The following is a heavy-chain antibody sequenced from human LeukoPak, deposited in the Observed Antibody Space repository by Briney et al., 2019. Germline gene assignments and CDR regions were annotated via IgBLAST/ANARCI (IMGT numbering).Heavy chain of an antibody. CDR3: ARVSGYSYSYFDY. V-gene: IGHV4-39*07. J-gene: IGHJ4*02. Sequence: SETLSLTCTVSGGSISSSSYYRGWIRQPPGRGLEWIGSIYYSGSTYYNPSLKSRVTISVDTSKNQFSLKLSSVTAADTAVYYCARVSGYSYSYFDYWGQGTLVTVSS. CDR2: IYYSGST. CDR1: GGSISSSSYY. D-gene: IGHD2-21*02.